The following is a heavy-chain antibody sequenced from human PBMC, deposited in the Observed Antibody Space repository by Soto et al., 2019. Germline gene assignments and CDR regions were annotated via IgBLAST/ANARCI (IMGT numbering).Heavy chain of an antibody. V-gene: IGHV3-11*01. D-gene: IGHD2-2*01. Sequence: GGSLRLSCAASGVTFSDYYMSWIRQAPGKGLEWVSYISSSGSTIYYADSLKGRFTISRDNAKNSLYLQMNSLRAEDTAVYYCAREGATTSVDFWGQGTLVTVSS. CDR2: ISSSGSTI. CDR3: AREGATTSVDF. CDR1: GVTFSDYY. J-gene: IGHJ4*02.